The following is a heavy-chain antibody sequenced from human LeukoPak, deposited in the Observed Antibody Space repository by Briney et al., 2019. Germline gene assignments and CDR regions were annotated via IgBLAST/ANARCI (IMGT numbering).Heavy chain of an antibody. CDR3: AREGYGGNSGQDV. Sequence: SETLSLTCAVSGGSISSSNWWSWVRQPPGKGLEWIGEIYHSGSTNYNPSLKSRVTISVDKSKNQFSLKLSSVTAADTAVYYCAREGYGGNSGQDVWGKGTTVTVSS. CDR1: GGSISSSNW. D-gene: IGHD4-23*01. V-gene: IGHV4-4*02. CDR2: IYHSGST. J-gene: IGHJ6*04.